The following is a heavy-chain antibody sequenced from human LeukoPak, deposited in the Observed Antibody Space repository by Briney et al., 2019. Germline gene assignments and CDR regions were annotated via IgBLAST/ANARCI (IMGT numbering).Heavy chain of an antibody. V-gene: IGHV1-2*02. CDR3: ARVPDIVGQQLVKFDY. CDR1: GYSFSGDY. CDR2: IDPNSGGT. Sequence: ASVKVYCKASGYSFSGDYMHWVRQAPGHGLEWMGWIDPNSGGTNYAQKFQGRVTMTRDTSISTAYMELSRLRSDDTAVYYCARVPDIVGQQLVKFDYWGQGTLVTVSS. J-gene: IGHJ4*02. D-gene: IGHD6-13*01.